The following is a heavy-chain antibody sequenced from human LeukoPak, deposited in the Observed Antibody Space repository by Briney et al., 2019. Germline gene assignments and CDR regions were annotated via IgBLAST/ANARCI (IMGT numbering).Heavy chain of an antibody. Sequence: GASVKVSCKASGYTFTSYAMHWVRQAPGQRLEWMGWINAGNGNTKYSQKFQGRVTITRDTSASTAYMELSSLRSEDTAVYYCARARVSYYDSSGYPDYWGQGTLVTVSS. D-gene: IGHD3-22*01. CDR3: ARARVSYYDSSGYPDY. CDR2: INAGNGNT. V-gene: IGHV1-3*01. CDR1: GYTFTSYA. J-gene: IGHJ4*02.